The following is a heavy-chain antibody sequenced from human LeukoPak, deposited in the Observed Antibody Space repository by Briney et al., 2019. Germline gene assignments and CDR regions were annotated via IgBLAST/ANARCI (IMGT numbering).Heavy chain of an antibody. V-gene: IGHV4-34*01. CDR1: GGSFSGYY. CDR2: ISHSGST. J-gene: IGHJ4*02. Sequence: SETLSLTCAVYGGSFSGYYWSWIRQPPGKGLEWIGEISHSGSTNYNPSLKSRVTISVDTSKNQFSLKLSSVTAADTAVYYCARGAPVTLGYWGQGTLVTVSS. CDR3: ARGAPVTLGY. D-gene: IGHD4-4*01.